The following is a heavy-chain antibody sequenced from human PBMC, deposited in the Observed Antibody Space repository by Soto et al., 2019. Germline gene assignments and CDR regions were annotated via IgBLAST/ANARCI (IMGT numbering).Heavy chain of an antibody. Sequence: EVQLVESGGGLIQPGGSLRLSCAAAGFIVSSNYMSWVRQAPGKGLEWVSVIYSGGSTYYADSVRGRFTISRDDPMNTLYLQMNSLRAEDTAVYYCARGHWTTVLHWYFDLWGRGTLVTVSS. CDR2: IYSGGST. CDR3: ARGHWTTVLHWYFDL. V-gene: IGHV3-53*01. J-gene: IGHJ2*01. D-gene: IGHD4-4*01. CDR1: GFIVSSNY.